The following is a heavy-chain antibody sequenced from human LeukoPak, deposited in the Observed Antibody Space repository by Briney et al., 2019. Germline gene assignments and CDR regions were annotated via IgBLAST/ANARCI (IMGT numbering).Heavy chain of an antibody. J-gene: IGHJ4*02. CDR2: IYYSGST. D-gene: IGHD3-3*01. Sequence: PSETLSLTCTVSGGSISSSSYYWGWIRQPPGKGLEWIGSIYYSGSTYYNPSLKSRVTISVDTSKNQFSLKLSSVTAADTAVYYCARADEITINGVVRRPGPHYFDYWGQGALVTVSS. CDR1: GGSISSSSYY. V-gene: IGHV4-39*07. CDR3: ARADEITINGVVRRPGPHYFDY.